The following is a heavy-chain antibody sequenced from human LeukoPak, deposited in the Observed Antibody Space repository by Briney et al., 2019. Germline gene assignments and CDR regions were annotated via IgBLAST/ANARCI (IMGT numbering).Heavy chain of an antibody. CDR1: GFTFGDYA. CDR3: TRHSYGPYYYYYMDV. D-gene: IGHD5-18*01. CDR2: IRSKAYGGTT. Sequence: GGSLRLSCTASGFTFGDYAMSWFRQAPGKGLEWVGFIRSKAYGGTTEYAASVRGRFTISRDDSKSIAYLQMNSLKTEDTAVYYCTRHSYGPYYYYYMDVWGKGTTVTVSS. J-gene: IGHJ6*03. V-gene: IGHV3-49*03.